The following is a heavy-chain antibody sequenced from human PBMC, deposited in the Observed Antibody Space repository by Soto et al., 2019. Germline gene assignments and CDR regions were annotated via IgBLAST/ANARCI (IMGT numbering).Heavy chain of an antibody. CDR3: AKGDISDFWGDAFDI. J-gene: IGHJ3*02. CDR2: ISYDGSNK. V-gene: IGHV3-30*18. Sequence: PGGSLRLSCAASGFTFSSYGMHWVRQAPGKGLEWVAVISYDGSNKYYADSVKGRFTISRDNSKNTLYLQMNSLRAEDTAVYYCAKGDISDFWGDAFDIWGQGKMVTVSS. D-gene: IGHD3-3*01. CDR1: GFTFSSYG.